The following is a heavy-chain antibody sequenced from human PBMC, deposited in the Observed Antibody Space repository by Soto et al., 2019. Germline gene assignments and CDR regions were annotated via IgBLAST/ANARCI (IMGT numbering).Heavy chain of an antibody. CDR3: ARSLGRVTLDY. V-gene: IGHV2-5*02. J-gene: IGHJ4*02. CDR2: IYWDDDK. CDR1: GFSLNTNGVG. Sequence: QITLKESGPTLVKPTQTLTLTCTFSGFSLNTNGVGVYWIRQPPGKALEWLALIYWDDDKHYSPSLNNRLTITKDTSKNQVVLKMPNMDPVDTATYFCARSLGRVTLDYWGQGALVTVSS. D-gene: IGHD2-21*02.